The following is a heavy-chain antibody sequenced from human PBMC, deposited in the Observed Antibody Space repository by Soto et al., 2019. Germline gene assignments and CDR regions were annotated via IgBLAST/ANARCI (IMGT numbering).Heavy chain of an antibody. V-gene: IGHV4-59*02. J-gene: IGHJ4*02. D-gene: IGHD1-26*01. CDR3: ARGVGSSPPRY. Sequence: SATLSLTCPISGCSVSVHYWSWIRQSPGQALEWIGYIYASGSPYYNPSLRSRVLISADTSKNQVSLELTSATAADTAVYFCARGVGSSPPRYWGRGTLVTSPQ. CDR1: GCSVSVHY. CDR2: IYASGSP.